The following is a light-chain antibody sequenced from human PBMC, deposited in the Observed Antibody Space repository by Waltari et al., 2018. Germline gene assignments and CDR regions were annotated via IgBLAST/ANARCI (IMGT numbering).Light chain of an antibody. CDR3: QNHERLPAM. J-gene: IGKJ1*01. CDR2: AAS. CDR1: QSIRRY. V-gene: IGKV3-20*01. Sequence: EIVLTQSPGTLSLSPGERATLSCRASQSIRRYLAWYQKKPGQAPRLLISAASSRATGIPDRFSGSGSGTDFSLTISRLEPEDFAVYYCQNHERLPAMFGQGTKGE.